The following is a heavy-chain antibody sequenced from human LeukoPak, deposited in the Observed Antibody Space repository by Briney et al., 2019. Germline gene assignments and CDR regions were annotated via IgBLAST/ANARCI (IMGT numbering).Heavy chain of an antibody. D-gene: IGHD6-13*01. V-gene: IGHV4-59*01. CDR2: IYYSGST. CDR1: GGSISSYY. Sequence: LETLSLTCTVSGGSISSYYWSWIRQPPGKGLEWIGYIYYSGSTNYNPSLKSRVTISVDTSKNQFSLKLSSVTAADTAVYYCAREGGIAAAGLDYWGQGTLVTVSS. J-gene: IGHJ4*02. CDR3: AREGGIAAAGLDY.